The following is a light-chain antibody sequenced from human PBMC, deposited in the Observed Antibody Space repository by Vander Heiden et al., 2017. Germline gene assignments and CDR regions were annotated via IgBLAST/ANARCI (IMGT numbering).Light chain of an antibody. CDR2: DVS. J-gene: IGKJ2*01. CDR1: QSISRW. V-gene: IGKV1-5*01. CDR3: QQYNSYSGYT. Sequence: DIQMTQSPSTLSVSVGDRVTITCRASQSISRWLAWYQQNPGKAPKLLIYDVSSLGSGVPSRFSGSGSGTEFTLTISSLQPDDFASYYCQQYNSYSGYTFGQGTKLEIK.